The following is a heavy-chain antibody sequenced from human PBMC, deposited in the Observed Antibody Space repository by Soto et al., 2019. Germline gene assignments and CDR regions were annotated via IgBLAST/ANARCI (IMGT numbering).Heavy chain of an antibody. Sequence: ASVKVSCKASGYTFTSYYMHWVRQAPGQGLEWMGIINPSGGSTSYAQKFQGRVTMTRDTSTSTVYMELSSLRSEDTAVYYCARFYCSGGSCYRRDLLAYWGQGTLVTVSS. V-gene: IGHV1-46*03. CDR3: ARFYCSGGSCYRRDLLAY. CDR1: GYTFTSYY. D-gene: IGHD2-15*01. CDR2: INPSGGST. J-gene: IGHJ4*02.